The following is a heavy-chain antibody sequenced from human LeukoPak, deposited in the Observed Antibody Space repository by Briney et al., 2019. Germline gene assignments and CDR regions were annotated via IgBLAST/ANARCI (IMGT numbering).Heavy chain of an antibody. Sequence: ASVKVSCKASGYTFTGYSMHWVRQAPGQGLGWMGWINPNSGGTNYAQKFQGRVTMTRDTSISTAYMELRRLRSDDTAVYYCARGGATIFGVPIVWGQGTLVTVSS. CDR2: INPNSGGT. J-gene: IGHJ4*02. V-gene: IGHV1-2*02. CDR3: ARGGATIFGVPIV. CDR1: GYTFTGYS. D-gene: IGHD3-3*01.